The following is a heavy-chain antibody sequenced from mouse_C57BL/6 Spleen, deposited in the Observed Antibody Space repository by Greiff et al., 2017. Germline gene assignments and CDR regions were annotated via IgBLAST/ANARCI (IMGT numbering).Heavy chain of an antibody. CDR1: GYTFNRYN. V-gene: IGHV1-12*01. CDR3: ARGYGNYPAWFAY. D-gene: IGHD2-10*02. CDR2: IYPGNGDT. J-gene: IGHJ3*01. Sequence: QVQLQQSGAELVRPGASVKMSCKASGYTFNRYNMHWVQQTPRQGLEWIGAIYPGNGDTSYNQTFKGKATLTVDKSSSTAYMQLSSLTSEDSAGYFCARGYGNYPAWFAYWGQGTLVTVSA.